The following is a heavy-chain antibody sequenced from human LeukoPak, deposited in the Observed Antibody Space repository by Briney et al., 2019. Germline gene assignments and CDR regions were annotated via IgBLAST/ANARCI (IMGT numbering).Heavy chain of an antibody. CDR3: ARASMVRGVMAYYFDY. CDR2: VIPIFGTA. V-gene: IGHV1-69*05. J-gene: IGHJ4*02. Sequence: ASVKVSCKASGGTFSSYAISCVRQAPGHGLEWVGGVIPIFGTANYAQKFQSRVTITTDESTSTAYMELSSMRSEDTAVYYCARASMVRGVMAYYFDYWGQGTLVTVSS. CDR1: GGTFSSYA. D-gene: IGHD3-10*01.